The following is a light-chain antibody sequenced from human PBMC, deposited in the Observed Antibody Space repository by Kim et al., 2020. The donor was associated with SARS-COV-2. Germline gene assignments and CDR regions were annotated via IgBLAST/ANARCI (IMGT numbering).Light chain of an antibody. Sequence: PGGTVTLPCGSSTGAVTSDHFPYWFQQKPGQAPRTLIYDTGNRHSWTPARFSGSLLGGKAALTLSAAQAEDEADYYCLLSYSDSRVFGGGTQLTVL. CDR3: LLSYSDSRV. CDR1: TGAVTSDHF. J-gene: IGLJ2*01. V-gene: IGLV7-46*01. CDR2: DTG.